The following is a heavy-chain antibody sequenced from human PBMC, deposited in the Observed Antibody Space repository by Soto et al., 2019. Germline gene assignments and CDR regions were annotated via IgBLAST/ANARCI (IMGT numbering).Heavy chain of an antibody. CDR2: IRGDGSKK. CDR1: GFAFGSYW. Sequence: EVQLVESGGTLVQPGGSLRLSCEGSGFAFGSYWMTWVRQAPGKGLEWVSNIRGDGSKKSYLDSVSGRFTIFRDNAEKSLYLQMNSLRDEDTALYYCARDVSPGSSSMYLEAFDIWGQGTMVTVSS. D-gene: IGHD6-13*01. J-gene: IGHJ3*02. V-gene: IGHV3-7*05. CDR3: ARDVSPGSSSMYLEAFDI.